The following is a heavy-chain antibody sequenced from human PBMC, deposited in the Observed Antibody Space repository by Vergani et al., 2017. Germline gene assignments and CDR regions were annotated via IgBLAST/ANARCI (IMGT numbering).Heavy chain of an antibody. J-gene: IGHJ6*02. CDR3: ARGAYDILTGYYHYYYYYGMDV. CDR2: ISSSSSYI. CDR1: GFTFSSYS. Sequence: ELQLVESGGGLVQPGGSLRLSCAASGFTFSSYSMNWVRQAPGKGLEWVSSISSSSSYIYYADSVKGRFTISRDNAKNSLYLQMNSLRAEDTAVYYCARGAYDILTGYYHYYYYYGMDVWGQGTTVTVSS. V-gene: IGHV3-21*01. D-gene: IGHD3-9*01.